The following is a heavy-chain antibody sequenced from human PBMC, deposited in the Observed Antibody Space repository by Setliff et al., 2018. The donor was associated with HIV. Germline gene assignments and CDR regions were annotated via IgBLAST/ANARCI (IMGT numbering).Heavy chain of an antibody. Sequence: SETLSLTCSFSGGSISGHYWSWIRQTPGKGLECIGSIYYSGVTNYSPSLKSRVTMSVGASKSRFSLNLTSVTVADTAIYYCAGYTTAWFAPYWGRGTLVTVSS. CDR2: IYYSGVT. CDR3: AGYTTAWFAPY. J-gene: IGHJ4*02. CDR1: GGSISGHY. V-gene: IGHV4-59*11. D-gene: IGHD3-10*01.